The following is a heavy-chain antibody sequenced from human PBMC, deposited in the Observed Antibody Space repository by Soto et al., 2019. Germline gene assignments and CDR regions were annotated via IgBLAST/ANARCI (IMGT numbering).Heavy chain of an antibody. CDR1: GFSLSSTRVA. CDR3: AHNVVAGLGYYFDY. J-gene: IGHJ4*02. CDR2: FYWDDDK. D-gene: IGHD6-19*01. V-gene: IGHV2-5*02. Sequence: QITLKESGPTLVKPTQTLTLTCTFSGFSLSSTRVAVGWIRQPPGKALEWLALFYWDDDKRYSPFLKGRLTITKDTSKNQVVLTMTNMDPVDTATYYCAHNVVAGLGYYFDYWGQGTLVTVSS.